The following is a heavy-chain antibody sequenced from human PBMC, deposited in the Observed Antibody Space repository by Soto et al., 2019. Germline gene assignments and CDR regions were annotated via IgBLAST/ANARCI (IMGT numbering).Heavy chain of an antibody. D-gene: IGHD1-26*01. J-gene: IGHJ4*02. CDR3: AKVLSSGSYSGALEY. V-gene: IGHV3-48*02. Sequence: PGGSLRLSCAASGFTFSSYSMNWVRQAPGKGLEWVSYISSSSSTIYYADSVKGRFTISRDNAKNSLYLQMNSLRDEDTAVYYCAKVLSSGSYSGALEYWGQGALVTVSS. CDR2: ISSSSSTI. CDR1: GFTFSSYS.